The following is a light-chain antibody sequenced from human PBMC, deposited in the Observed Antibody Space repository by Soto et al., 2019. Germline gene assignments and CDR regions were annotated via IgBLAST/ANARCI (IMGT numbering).Light chain of an antibody. CDR2: AAS. CDR3: QQYSTSPWT. J-gene: IGKJ1*01. Sequence: EIVLTQSPGTLTLSPGERATLSCRASQSVRSNYLAWYHQRPGQAPRLLIFAASSRATGIPDRLSGRGSGTHFTLTISRLEPEDFAVYYCQQYSTSPWTFGQGTKVDIK. V-gene: IGKV3-20*01. CDR1: QSVRSNY.